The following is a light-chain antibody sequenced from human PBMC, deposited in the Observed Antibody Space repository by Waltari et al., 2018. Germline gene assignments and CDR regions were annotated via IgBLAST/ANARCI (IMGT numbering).Light chain of an antibody. J-gene: IGLJ3*02. CDR1: SSDIGAYNY. Sequence: QSALTQPASVSGSPGQSITISCTGTSSDIGAYNYVSWYQHPPGKAPKLIISEVRRRPSGVSNRFSGSKSGNMAPLTISGLQAEDEADYYCNSYTTSSTWVFGGGTKLTVL. CDR2: EVR. CDR3: NSYTTSSTWV. V-gene: IGLV2-14*01.